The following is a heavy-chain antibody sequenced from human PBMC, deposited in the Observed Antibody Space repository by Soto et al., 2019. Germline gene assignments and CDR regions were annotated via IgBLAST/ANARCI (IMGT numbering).Heavy chain of an antibody. J-gene: IGHJ4*02. V-gene: IGHV4-59*01. CDR3: VRGESSSGKGVDYGEY. CDR2: IYYSGST. CDR1: GGSISSYY. Sequence: SETLSLTCTVSGGSISSYYWSWIRQPPGKGLEWIGYIYYSGSTNYNPSLKSRVTISVDTSKNQFSLKLSSVTAADTDVYYCVRGESSSGKGVDYGEYWGEGTLVKVS. D-gene: IGHD6-19*01.